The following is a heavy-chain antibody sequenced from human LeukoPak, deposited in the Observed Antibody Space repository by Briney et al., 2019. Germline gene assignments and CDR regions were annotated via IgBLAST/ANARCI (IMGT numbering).Heavy chain of an antibody. CDR3: ARDLSLVQVY. CDR2: ISNSGSTI. Sequence: GGSLRLSCAASGFTFSSYSMTWVRQAPGKGLEWVSYISNSGSTIYYADSVKGRFTISRDNAKNSLYLQMNSLRAEDTAIYYCARDLSLVQVYWGQGTLVTVSS. V-gene: IGHV3-48*04. CDR1: GFTFSSYS. D-gene: IGHD6-13*01. J-gene: IGHJ4*02.